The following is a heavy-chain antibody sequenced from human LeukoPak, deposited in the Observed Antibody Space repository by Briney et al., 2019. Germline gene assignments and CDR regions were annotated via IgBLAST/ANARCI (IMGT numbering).Heavy chain of an antibody. CDR3: ARSASTDGDYDNGFDY. Sequence: GGSLRLSCAASGFTFSSYGMHWVRQAPGKGLEGVAVIWYDGSNKYYADSVKGRFTIPRDNSKNTLYLQMNSLRAEDTAVYYCARSASTDGDYDNGFDYWGQGTLVTVSS. D-gene: IGHD4-17*01. CDR1: GFTFSSYG. CDR2: IWYDGSNK. J-gene: IGHJ4*02. V-gene: IGHV3-33*01.